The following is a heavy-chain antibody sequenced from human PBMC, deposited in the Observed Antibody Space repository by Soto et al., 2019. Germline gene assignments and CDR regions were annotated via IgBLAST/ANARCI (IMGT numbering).Heavy chain of an antibody. CDR1: GGSISSSSYY. V-gene: IGHV4-39*01. Sequence: SETLSLTCTVSGGSISSSSYYWGWIRQPPGKGLEWIGSIYYSGSTYYNPSLKSRVTISVDTSKNQFSLKLSSVTAADTAVYYCARHERRENWFDPWGQGTLVTVSS. CDR2: IYYSGST. J-gene: IGHJ5*02. CDR3: ARHERRENWFDP.